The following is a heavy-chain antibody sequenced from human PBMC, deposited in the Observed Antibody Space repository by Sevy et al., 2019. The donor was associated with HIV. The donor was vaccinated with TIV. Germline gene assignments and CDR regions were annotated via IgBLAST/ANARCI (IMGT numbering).Heavy chain of an antibody. CDR2: IKSKTDGGTT. V-gene: IGHV3-15*01. D-gene: IGHD1-26*01. CDR3: TTEAYSGSYLHDY. Sequence: GGSLRLSCAASGFTFSNAWMSWVRQAPGKGLEWVGRIKSKTDGGTTDYAAPVKGRFTISRDDSKNTLYLQMNSLKTEVTAVYYCTTEAYSGSYLHDYWGQGTLVTVSS. J-gene: IGHJ4*02. CDR1: GFTFSNAW.